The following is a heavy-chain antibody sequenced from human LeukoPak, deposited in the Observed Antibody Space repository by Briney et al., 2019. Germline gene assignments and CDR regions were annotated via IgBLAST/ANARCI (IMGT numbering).Heavy chain of an antibody. J-gene: IGHJ6*02. CDR3: ARALAGPSPYYYGMDV. CDR1: GGTFSSYA. V-gene: IGHV1-69*13. Sequence: SVKVSCTASGGTFSSYAISWVRQAPGQGLEWMGGIIPIFGTANYAQKFQGRVTITADESTSTAYMELSSLRSEDTAVYYCARALAGPSPYYYGMDVWGQGTTVTVSS. D-gene: IGHD7-27*01. CDR2: IIPIFGTA.